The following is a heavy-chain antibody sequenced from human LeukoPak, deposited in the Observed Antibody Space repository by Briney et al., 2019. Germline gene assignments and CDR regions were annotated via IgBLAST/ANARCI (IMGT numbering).Heavy chain of an antibody. CDR2: IYHSGST. D-gene: IGHD7-27*01. Sequence: SETLSLTCAVSGYSISSGYYWGWIRQPPGKGLEWVGSIYHSGSTYYNPSLKSRVTISVDTSKNQFSLKLSSVTAADTAVYYCARHAAPTGDSGLWDYWGKATLVTVSS. J-gene: IGHJ4*02. CDR1: GYSISSGYY. CDR3: ARHAAPTGDSGLWDY. V-gene: IGHV4-38-2*01.